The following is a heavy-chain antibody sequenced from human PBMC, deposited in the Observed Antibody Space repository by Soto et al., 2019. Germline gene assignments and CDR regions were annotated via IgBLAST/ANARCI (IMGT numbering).Heavy chain of an antibody. J-gene: IGHJ6*02. CDR2: ISGSGGST. D-gene: IGHD5-18*01. V-gene: IGHV3-23*01. CDR1: GLSFSSYA. CDR3: AKTRYGYGPSCAIHV. Sequence: QPGGSLRLSCAASGLSFSSYALSWVRQAPGKGLEWVSVISGSGGSTYHADSVKGRFAISRDNSKNTLYLQMNSLRADDTAVSFCAKTRYGYGPSCAIHVWGQGPTVTVSS.